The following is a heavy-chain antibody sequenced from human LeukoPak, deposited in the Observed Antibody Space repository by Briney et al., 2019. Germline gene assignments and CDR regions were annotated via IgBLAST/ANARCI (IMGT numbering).Heavy chain of an antibody. CDR1: GFTFRRYA. V-gene: IGHV3-30*04. J-gene: IGHJ6*03. D-gene: IGHD3-3*02. CDR3: ARVYSILSEVYYDYMDV. CDR2: ISYDGSKE. Sequence: ARSLRLSCVASGFTFRRYAMHWVRQAPGKGLEWVACISYDGSKEYYADSVKGRFTISRDDSKNTMYLQMNSLRAEDTAVYYCARVYSILSEVYYDYMDVWGKGTAVTVSS.